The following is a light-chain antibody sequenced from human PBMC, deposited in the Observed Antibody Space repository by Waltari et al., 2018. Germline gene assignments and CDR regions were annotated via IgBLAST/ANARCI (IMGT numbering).Light chain of an antibody. V-gene: IGKV3-20*01. Sequence: EIVLTQSPGTLSLSPGERATLSCRARQSVSSRSAWYQQKPGQAPRRLIYGASNRATGIPDRFSGSGSGTDFTLTISRLEPEDFVVYYCQQYGSSPHTFGQGTKLEI. CDR3: QQYGSSPHT. J-gene: IGKJ2*01. CDR2: GAS. CDR1: QSVSSRS.